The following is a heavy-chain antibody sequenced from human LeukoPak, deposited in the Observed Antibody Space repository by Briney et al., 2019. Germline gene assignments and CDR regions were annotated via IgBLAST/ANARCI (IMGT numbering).Heavy chain of an antibody. D-gene: IGHD2-15*01. V-gene: IGHV4-59*01. CDR3: ARDSSLYCSGGSCYQYFQH. CDR2: TYNSGST. Sequence: SETLSLTCTVSGGSISSYYWSWIRQPPGKGLEWIGYTYNSGSTNYNPSLKSRVTISVDTSKHQFSLKLNSVTAADTAVYYCARDSSLYCSGGSCYQYFQHWGQGTLVTVSS. J-gene: IGHJ1*01. CDR1: GGSISSYY.